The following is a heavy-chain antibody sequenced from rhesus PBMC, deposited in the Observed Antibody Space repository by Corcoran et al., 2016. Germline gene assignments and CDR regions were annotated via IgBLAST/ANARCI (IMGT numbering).Heavy chain of an antibody. D-gene: IGHD1-44*01. CDR3: ARGGGTAAVDY. V-gene: IGHV4-81*01. J-gene: IGHJ4*01. CDR2: IDGNIAGP. Sequence: QLQLQESGPGLVKPSETLSLTCAVSGGSISGYYWSWIRQPPGKGLEWIGNIDGNIAGPNYNPALKSRLYISKDTSKNQFSLKLTSVTAADTAVYDCARGGGTAAVDYWGQGVLVTVSS. CDR1: GGSISGYY.